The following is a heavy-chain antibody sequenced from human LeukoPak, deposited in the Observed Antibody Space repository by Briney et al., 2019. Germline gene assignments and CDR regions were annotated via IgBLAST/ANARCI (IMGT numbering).Heavy chain of an antibody. CDR3: AKDVDGYYFDY. CDR2: ISYDGSNK. V-gene: IGHV3-30*18. CDR1: GFTFSSYG. J-gene: IGHJ4*02. D-gene: IGHD4-17*01. Sequence: GGSLRLSCAASGFTFSSYGMHWVRQAPGKGLEWVAVISYDGSNKYYADSVKGRFTISRDNSKNTLYLQMNSLRAEDTAVYYCAKDVDGYYFDYWGQGTLATVSS.